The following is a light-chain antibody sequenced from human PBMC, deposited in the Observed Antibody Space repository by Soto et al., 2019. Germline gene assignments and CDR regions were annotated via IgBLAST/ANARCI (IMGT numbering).Light chain of an antibody. J-gene: IGKJ1*01. CDR3: QQYSRFSWT. V-gene: IGKV1-5*03. Sequence: DSQMTQSPSTLSASVGDRVTITCRASQSIGTWLAWYQQKPGKAPKLLIYKASSLESGVPSRFSGSGSGTEFTLTISSLQPDDFATYYCQQYSRFSWTFGQGTEVEIK. CDR2: KAS. CDR1: QSIGTW.